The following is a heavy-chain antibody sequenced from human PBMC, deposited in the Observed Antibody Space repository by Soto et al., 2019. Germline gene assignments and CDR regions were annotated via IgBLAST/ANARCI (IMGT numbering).Heavy chain of an antibody. D-gene: IGHD1-1*01. CDR2: ISTYNGET. J-gene: IGHJ5*02. V-gene: IGHV1-18*01. CDR1: GYAFTTYA. Sequence: QVHLVQSGTEVRKPGASVKVSCKASGYAFTTYAITWVRQAPGRGLEWMGWISTYNGETNSAQNLQGRVTMTTDTSTTTAYMELRNLRSDDTAVYYCARQLPGDCFDPCGQGTLVTVSS. CDR3: ARQLPGDCFDP.